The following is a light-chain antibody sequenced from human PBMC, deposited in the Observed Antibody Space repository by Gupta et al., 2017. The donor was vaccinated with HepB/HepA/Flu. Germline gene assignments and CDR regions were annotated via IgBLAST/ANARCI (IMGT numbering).Light chain of an antibody. V-gene: IGLV2-14*03. J-gene: IGLJ2*01. CDR3: SSYTSSTIIV. Sequence: QSALTQPASVSGSPGQSITISCTGTSSDIGAYNYVSWYQLHPGQAPKLMIYDVSERPSGVSNRFSGSKSGNTASLTISGLHTEDEADYFCSSYTSSTIIVFGGGTKLTVL. CDR2: DVS. CDR1: SSDIGAYNY.